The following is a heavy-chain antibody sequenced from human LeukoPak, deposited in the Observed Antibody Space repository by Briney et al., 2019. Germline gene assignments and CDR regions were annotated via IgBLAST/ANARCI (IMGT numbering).Heavy chain of an antibody. CDR1: GDSITSAYY. J-gene: IGHJ4*02. D-gene: IGHD1-1*01. CDR2: VYHSGST. CDR3: ARAAGGSRFYFDY. Sequence: SETLSLTCAVSGDSITSAYYWAWIRQPPGKGLEWIGSVYHSGSTYYSPSLTSRLNMSADKSKHQFSLKLNSVAAADTAVYYCARAAGGSRFYFDYWGQGTLVTVSS. V-gene: IGHV4-38-2*01.